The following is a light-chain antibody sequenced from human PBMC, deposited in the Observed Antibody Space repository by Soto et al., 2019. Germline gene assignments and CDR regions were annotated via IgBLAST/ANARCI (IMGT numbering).Light chain of an antibody. CDR1: QSVNSN. J-gene: IGKJ5*01. Sequence: EMVMTQSPAILSVSPGESPTLSCRPSQSVNSNYLAWYQQHPGQPPRLLIYGISTRATGIPARFSGSGSGTEFSLTISSLQSEDFAVYYCQQYSKWPITFGQGTRLEIK. V-gene: IGKV3-15*01. CDR2: GIS. CDR3: QQYSKWPIT.